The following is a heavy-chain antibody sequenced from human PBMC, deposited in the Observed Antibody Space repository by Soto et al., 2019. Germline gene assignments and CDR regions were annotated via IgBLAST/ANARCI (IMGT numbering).Heavy chain of an antibody. J-gene: IGHJ5*02. CDR3: ARVVPGAEAWFGP. CDR1: GYTFSNYG. Sequence: ASVKVSCKTSGYTFSNYGITWVRQAPGQPLEWLGWISLYSDGTNYAQKSQGRVSMTTDTSTTTAYMELRSLSSDDTAVYYCARVVPGAEAWFGPWGQGTLVTVSS. D-gene: IGHD2-2*01. CDR2: ISLYSDGT. V-gene: IGHV1-18*01.